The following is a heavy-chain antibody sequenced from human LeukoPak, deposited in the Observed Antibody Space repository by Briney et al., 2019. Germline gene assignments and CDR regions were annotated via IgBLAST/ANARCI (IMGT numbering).Heavy chain of an antibody. CDR2: IYDSGST. V-gene: IGHV4-39*07. D-gene: IGHD3-3*01. J-gene: IGHJ4*02. Sequence: PSETLSLTCTVSGGSIRSSYYYWGWIRQPPGKGLEWIGSIYDSGSTYYNPSLKSRVTISVDTSKNQFSLKLSSVTAADTAVYYCARTRYYDFWSGYDFDYWGQGTLVTVSS. CDR1: GGSIRSSYYY. CDR3: ARTRYYDFWSGYDFDY.